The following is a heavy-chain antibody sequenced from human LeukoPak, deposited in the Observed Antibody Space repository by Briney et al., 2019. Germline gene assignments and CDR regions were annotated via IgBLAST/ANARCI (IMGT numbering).Heavy chain of an antibody. V-gene: IGHV3-7*03. D-gene: IGHD3-16*01. Sequence: PGGSLRLSCAASGFTFSSYWMNWARQAPGKGLEWVASINHNENVNYYVDSVKGRFTISRGNAKNSLYLQMSNLRAEDTAVYFCARGGGLDVWGQGATVTVSS. J-gene: IGHJ6*02. CDR2: INHNENVN. CDR3: ARGGGLDV. CDR1: GFTFSSYW.